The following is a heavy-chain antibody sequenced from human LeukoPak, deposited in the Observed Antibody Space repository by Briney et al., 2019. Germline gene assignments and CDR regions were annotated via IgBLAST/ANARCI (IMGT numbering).Heavy chain of an antibody. Sequence: SETLSLTCTVSGGSISSTTSYWGWIRQAPGKGLEWIGRIYYTGSTLYNLSLKSRVTMSVDTSKNQFSLRLRSVTDADTAVYYCARHGATDYFDYWGQGTLVTVSS. J-gene: IGHJ4*02. CDR1: GGSISSTTSY. D-gene: IGHD1-26*01. V-gene: IGHV4-39*01. CDR3: ARHGATDYFDY. CDR2: IYYTGST.